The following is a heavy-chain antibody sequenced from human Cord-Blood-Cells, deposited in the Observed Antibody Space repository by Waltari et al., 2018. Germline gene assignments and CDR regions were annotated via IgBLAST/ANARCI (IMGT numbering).Heavy chain of an antibody. D-gene: IGHD6-19*01. CDR1: GYTLTELS. J-gene: IGHJ4*02. Sequence: QVQLVQSGAEVTKPGASVKVSCTVSGYTLTELSMHWVRPAPGKVLEWMGGFDPEDGETIYAQKFQGRVTMTEDTSTDTAYMELSSLRSEDTAVYYCATVGISGWYYFDYWGQGTLVTVSS. V-gene: IGHV1-24*01. CDR3: ATVGISGWYYFDY. CDR2: FDPEDGET.